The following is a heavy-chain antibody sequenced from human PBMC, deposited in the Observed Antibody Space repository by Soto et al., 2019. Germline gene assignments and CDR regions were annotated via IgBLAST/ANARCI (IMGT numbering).Heavy chain of an antibody. J-gene: IGHJ4*02. CDR1: GFTFSSYS. CDR2: ISSSSSTI. D-gene: IGHD3-22*01. CDR3: ARGSYDSSGFLRRVY. Sequence: EVQLVESGGGLVQPGGSLRLSCAASGFTFSSYSMNWVRQAPGKGLEWVSYISSSSSTIYYADSVKGRFTISRDNAKNSLYLQMNSLRDEDTAVYYCARGSYDSSGFLRRVYWGQGTLVTVSS. V-gene: IGHV3-48*02.